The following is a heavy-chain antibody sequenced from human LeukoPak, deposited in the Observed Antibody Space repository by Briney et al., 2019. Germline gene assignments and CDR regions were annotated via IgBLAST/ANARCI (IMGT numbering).Heavy chain of an antibody. CDR1: GFTFSNYG. CDR2: IRYGVSNE. CDR3: AKSRAPTAAPDAFDI. V-gene: IGHV3-30*02. D-gene: IGHD1-14*01. J-gene: IGHJ3*02. Sequence: PGGSLRLSCVASGFTFSNYGIHWVRQAPGKGLEWVAFIRYGVSNEYYADSVKGRFTISRDNSKNSLYLQTNSLRAEDTAVYYCAKSRAPTAAPDAFDIWGQGTMVTVSS.